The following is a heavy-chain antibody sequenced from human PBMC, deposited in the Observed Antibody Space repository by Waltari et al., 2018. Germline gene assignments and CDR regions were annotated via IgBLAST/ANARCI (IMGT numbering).Heavy chain of an antibody. CDR3: AREIYGGNSRPYDY. D-gene: IGHD4-17*01. CDR1: GGSITASY. J-gene: IGHJ4*02. Sequence: QVQLQESGPGLVKSSETLSLTCTVSGGSITASYWSWIRQPPGKGLEWIGHIYYSGTTDYNTSLKSRVTISVDTSKNQFSLKLRSVTDADTAVYFCAREIYGGNSRPYDYWGQGTLVTVSS. CDR2: IYYSGTT. V-gene: IGHV4-59*01.